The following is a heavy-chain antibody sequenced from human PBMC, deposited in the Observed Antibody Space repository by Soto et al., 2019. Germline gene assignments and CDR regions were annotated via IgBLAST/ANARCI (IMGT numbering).Heavy chain of an antibody. Sequence: GESLKISCKGSGYSFTSYWIGWVGQMPGKGLEWMGIIYPGDSDTRYSPSFQGQVTISADKSISTAYLQWSSLKASDTAMYYCAREAYSSSSRGDFDYWGQGTLVTVSS. V-gene: IGHV5-51*01. CDR2: IYPGDSDT. CDR3: AREAYSSSSRGDFDY. J-gene: IGHJ4*02. D-gene: IGHD6-6*01. CDR1: GYSFTSYW.